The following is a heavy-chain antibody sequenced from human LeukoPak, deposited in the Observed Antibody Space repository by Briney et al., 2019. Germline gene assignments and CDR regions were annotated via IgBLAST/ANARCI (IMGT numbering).Heavy chain of an antibody. Sequence: GRSLRLSCAASGFTFSSYGMHWVRRAPGKGLEWVAVISYDGSNKYYADSVKGRFTISRDNSKNTLYLQMNSLRAEDTAVYYCAKDARVPATLASIMDVWGQGTTVTVSS. V-gene: IGHV3-30*18. J-gene: IGHJ6*02. CDR2: ISYDGSNK. CDR3: AKDARVPATLASIMDV. CDR1: GFTFSSYG. D-gene: IGHD2-15*01.